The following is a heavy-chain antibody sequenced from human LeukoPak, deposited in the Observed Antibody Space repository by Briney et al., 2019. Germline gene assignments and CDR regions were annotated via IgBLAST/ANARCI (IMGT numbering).Heavy chain of an antibody. Sequence: QSGGSLRLSCAASGFTFSIYWMHWVRQAPGKGLVWVSRISSEGSSTTYADSVKGRFTISRDNAKDTLYLQMNSLRPEDTAVYYCAREGHNLWFGTGFDFWGQGTLVTVSS. CDR3: AREGHNLWFGTGFDF. V-gene: IGHV3-74*01. J-gene: IGHJ4*02. CDR2: ISSEGSST. CDR1: GFTFSIYW. D-gene: IGHD3-10*01.